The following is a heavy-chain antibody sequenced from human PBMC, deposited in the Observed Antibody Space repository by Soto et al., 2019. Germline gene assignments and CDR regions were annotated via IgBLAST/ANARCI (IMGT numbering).Heavy chain of an antibody. V-gene: IGHV3-23*01. Sequence: EVQLLESGGGLAQPGGSLRLSCAASGFTFVKHAMTWVRQAPGKGLEWVSTINGGNGGTYYADSVKGRFTISRDNSHNTLCLQMGSLRSEDTAIYYCVRGDVMLVAIFTTLIDHVGLGTLVTVSS. J-gene: IGHJ4*02. CDR3: VRGDVMLVAIFTTLIDH. D-gene: IGHD2-21*01. CDR2: INGGNGGT. CDR1: GFTFVKHA.